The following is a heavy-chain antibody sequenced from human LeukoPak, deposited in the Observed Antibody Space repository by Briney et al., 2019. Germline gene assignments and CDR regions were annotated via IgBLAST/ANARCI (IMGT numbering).Heavy chain of an antibody. J-gene: IGHJ5*02. V-gene: IGHV4-39*01. Sequence: SETLSLTCTVSGGSISSSSYYWGWIRQPPGKGLEWIGSIYYSGSTYYNPSLKSRVTISVDTSKNQFSLKLSSVTAADTAVYYCARPRGDKRFDPWGQGTLVTVPS. CDR3: ARPRGDKRFDP. CDR2: IYYSGST. D-gene: IGHD3-10*01. CDR1: GGSISSSSYY.